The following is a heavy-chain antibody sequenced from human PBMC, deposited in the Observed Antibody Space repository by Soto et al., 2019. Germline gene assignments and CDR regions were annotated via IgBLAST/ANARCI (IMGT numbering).Heavy chain of an antibody. J-gene: IGHJ6*02. V-gene: IGHV1-18*04. Sequence: QVQLVQSGAEVKKPGASVKVSCKAPGYTFTSYGISWVRQAPGQGLEWMGWISAYNGNTNYAQKLQGRVTMTTDTSTSTAYMELRSLRSDDTAVYYCARDQIRLHYYYYGMDVWGQGTTVTVSS. CDR3: ARDQIRLHYYYYGMDV. D-gene: IGHD5-12*01. CDR1: GYTFTSYG. CDR2: ISAYNGNT.